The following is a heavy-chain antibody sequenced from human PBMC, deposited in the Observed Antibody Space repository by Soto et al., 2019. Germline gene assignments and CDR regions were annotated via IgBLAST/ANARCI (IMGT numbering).Heavy chain of an antibody. D-gene: IGHD3-22*01. Sequence: GASLRLSCSASVFHLSSCALHWVRQAPGTGLEYVSAISSNGGSTYYADSVKGRFTISRDNSKNTLYLQMSSLRAEDTAVYYCVKDLDLDSSGYYCLDYWGQGTLVTGSS. CDR2: ISSNGGST. CDR1: VFHLSSCA. V-gene: IGHV3-64D*06. J-gene: IGHJ4*02. CDR3: VKDLDLDSSGYYCLDY.